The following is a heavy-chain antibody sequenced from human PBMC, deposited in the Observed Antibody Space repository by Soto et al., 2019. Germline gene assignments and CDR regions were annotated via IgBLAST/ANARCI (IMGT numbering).Heavy chain of an antibody. CDR1: GDSVSSNSAA. D-gene: IGHD2-2*01. CDR3: ARGGFNCSITSCHAEIFHH. V-gene: IGHV6-1*01. CDR2: TYYRSKWYN. J-gene: IGHJ1*01. Sequence: SQTLSLTCAISGDSVSSNSAAWNWIRQSPSRGLEWLGRTYYRSKWYNDYAVSVKSRITINPDTSKNQFSLQLNSVTPEDTACYYWARGGFNCSITSCHAEIFHHGGKGTLATSP.